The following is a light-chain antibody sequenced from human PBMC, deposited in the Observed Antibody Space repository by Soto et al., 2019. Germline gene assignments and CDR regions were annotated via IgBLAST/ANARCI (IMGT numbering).Light chain of an antibody. Sequence: DIQMTQSPSTLSASVGDRVTITCRASRSISSWLAWYQRKPGKAPKLLIYDASSLQSGVPSRFSGSGSGTEFTLTINSLQPDDFATYFCQQYNSFSETFGHGTKVEIK. CDR2: DAS. V-gene: IGKV1-5*01. J-gene: IGKJ1*01. CDR1: RSISSW. CDR3: QQYNSFSET.